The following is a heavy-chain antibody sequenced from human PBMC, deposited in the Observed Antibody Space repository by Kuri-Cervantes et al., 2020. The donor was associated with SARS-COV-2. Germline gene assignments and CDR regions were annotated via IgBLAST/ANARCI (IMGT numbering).Heavy chain of an antibody. D-gene: IGHD5/OR15-5a*01. Sequence: SETLSLTCTVSGGSIRGSSYYWGWFRQSPGKRLQWIGNVYYSGRTYYDPSLKGRVTISVDTSRNQFSLRLSSLTAADTAVYYCAKSGLGVSYYFDSWGHGTLVTVSS. J-gene: IGHJ4*01. CDR1: GGSIRGSSYY. V-gene: IGHV4-39*01. CDR2: VYYSGRT. CDR3: AKSGLGVSYYFDS.